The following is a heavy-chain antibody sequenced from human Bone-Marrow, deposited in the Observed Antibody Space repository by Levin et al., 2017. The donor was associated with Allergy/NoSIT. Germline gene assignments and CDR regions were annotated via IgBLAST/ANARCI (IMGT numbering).Heavy chain of an antibody. Sequence: SCVASGFTFSDQYMEWVRQAPGQGLEWVARIRNKAHSHTTEYAASVKGRFTISRDDSKNSLYLQMNSLKTEDTAVYYCVRTGTTEGPFDYWGQGTLVTVPS. J-gene: IGHJ4*02. CDR3: VRTGTTEGPFDY. CDR2: IRNKAHSHTT. V-gene: IGHV3-72*01. D-gene: IGHD1-1*01. CDR1: GFTFSDQY.